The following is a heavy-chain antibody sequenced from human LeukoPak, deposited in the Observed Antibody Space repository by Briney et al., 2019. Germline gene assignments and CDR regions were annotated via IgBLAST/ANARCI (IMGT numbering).Heavy chain of an antibody. D-gene: IGHD1-26*01. CDR3: TRDPILGAPDYFDY. V-gene: IGHV3-30*03. Sequence: GGSLRLSCAASGFTVSSNYMSWVRQAPGKGLEWVAVTSPDEGLKFYGDPVKGRFTISRDNSKNTMYLQMNNLREEDTAVYYCTRDPILGAPDYFDYWGQGTLVTVSS. J-gene: IGHJ4*02. CDR1: GFTVSSNY. CDR2: TSPDEGLK.